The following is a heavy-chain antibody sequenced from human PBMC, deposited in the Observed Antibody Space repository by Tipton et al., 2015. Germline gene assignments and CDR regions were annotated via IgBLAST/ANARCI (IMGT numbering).Heavy chain of an antibody. Sequence: SLRLSCTVSVFTFSKYWMNWVRQAPGKGLEWISYISGTGSTVHYADSVKGRFAISRDNAKNSLYLQMNSLRAEDTAVYYCTRDFDSGDGYWGQGTLVTVSS. J-gene: IGHJ4*02. V-gene: IGHV3-48*01. CDR3: TRDFDSGDGY. CDR2: ISGTGSTV. CDR1: VFTFSKYW. D-gene: IGHD4-17*01.